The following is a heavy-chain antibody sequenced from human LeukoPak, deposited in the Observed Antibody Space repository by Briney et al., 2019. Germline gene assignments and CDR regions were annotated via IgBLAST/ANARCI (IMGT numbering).Heavy chain of an antibody. V-gene: IGHV3-53*01. Sequence: TGGSLRLSCVASGFTVSSNYMSWVRQAPGKGLEWVSVIYSGGSTYYADSVRGRFTISRDNSKNTLYLQMNSLGAEDTAVYYCARVSYYDSSGYYFLSYVDYWGQGTLVTVSS. J-gene: IGHJ4*02. CDR3: ARVSYYDSSGYYFLSYVDY. D-gene: IGHD3-22*01. CDR2: IYSGGST. CDR1: GFTVSSNY.